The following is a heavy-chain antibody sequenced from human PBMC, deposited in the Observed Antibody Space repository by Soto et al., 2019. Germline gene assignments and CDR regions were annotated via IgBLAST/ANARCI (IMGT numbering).Heavy chain of an antibody. CDR2: IYYTGNT. V-gene: IGHV4-39*07. D-gene: IGHD3-10*01. J-gene: IGHJ4*02. CDR1: GDSLRSSYHY. CDR3: ARAEQSRDYYGSGTTSD. Sequence: QLHESGPGQVKSSETLSLTCTVSGDSLRSSYHYWGWIRQSPGKGLEWIGSIYYTGNTYYNPSLKSRVTIFVDKSKNQFSLRLSSVTAADTAMYYCARAEQSRDYYGSGTTSDWGQGTLVTVSS.